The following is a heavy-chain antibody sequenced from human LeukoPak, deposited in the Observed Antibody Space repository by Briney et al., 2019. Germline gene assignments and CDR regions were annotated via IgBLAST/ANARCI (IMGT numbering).Heavy chain of an antibody. J-gene: IGHJ1*01. Sequence: PEALSLTCSVSNYSISTDYYWGWIRQPPGKGLEWIGTMYHSGSTYYNPSLKSRVTMSVDTSKNQFSLNLSSVTAADPAVYYCASSYSGSYYAQFYFQNWGQGTLVTVSS. CDR2: MYHSGST. CDR1: NYSISTDYY. D-gene: IGHD1-26*01. V-gene: IGHV4-38-2*02. CDR3: ASSYSGSYYAQFYFQN.